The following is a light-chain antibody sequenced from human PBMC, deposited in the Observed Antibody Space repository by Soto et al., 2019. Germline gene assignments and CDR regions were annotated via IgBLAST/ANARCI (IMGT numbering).Light chain of an antibody. V-gene: IGKV3-11*01. CDR1: QSVSSN. CDR2: GAS. J-gene: IGKJ4*01. CDR3: QQRSNWLT. Sequence: EIFLTQSRSTLSLSPYALATHSFRASQSVSSNLAWYQQKPGQAPRLLINGASTRATGIPARFSGSGSGTDFTLTINSLEPEDFAVYYCQQRSNWLTFGGGTKVDIK.